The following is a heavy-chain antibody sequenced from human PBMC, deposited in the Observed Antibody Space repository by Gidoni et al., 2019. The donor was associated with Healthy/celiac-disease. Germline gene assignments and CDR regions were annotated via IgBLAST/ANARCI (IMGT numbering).Heavy chain of an antibody. J-gene: IGHJ4*02. V-gene: IGHV3-53*02. D-gene: IGHD3-16*01. CDR3: ARVVGLRLGDGDSGRGGYFDY. CDR1: GFTVSSNY. CDR2: IYSGGST. Sequence: EVQLVETGGGLIQPGGSLRLSCAASGFTVSSNYMSWVRQAPGKGLEWVSVIYSGGSTYYADSVKGRFTISRDNSKNTLYLQMNSLRAEDTAVYYCARVVGLRLGDGDSGRGGYFDYWGQGTLVTVSS.